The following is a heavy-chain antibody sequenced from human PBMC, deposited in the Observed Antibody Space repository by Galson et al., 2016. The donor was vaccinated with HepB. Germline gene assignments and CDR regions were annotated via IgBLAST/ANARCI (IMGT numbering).Heavy chain of an antibody. Sequence: SVKVSCKASGGTFSNYAINWVRQAPGQGLEWMGRVIPVFGTRNYAERFQGRVTISADKSTSTAYMDLSSLRSEDTAVYYCARGRSGLGYFDNWGQGTLVTVSS. CDR1: GGTFSNYA. D-gene: IGHD6-19*01. J-gene: IGHJ4*02. V-gene: IGHV1-69*06. CDR3: ARGRSGLGYFDN. CDR2: VIPVFGTR.